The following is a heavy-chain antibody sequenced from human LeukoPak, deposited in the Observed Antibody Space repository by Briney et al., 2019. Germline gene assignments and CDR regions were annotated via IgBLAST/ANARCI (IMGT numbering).Heavy chain of an antibody. J-gene: IGHJ4*02. V-gene: IGHV3-48*03. CDR3: ARDMAATVTTPLDY. CDR2: ISSSGGTI. D-gene: IGHD4-17*01. CDR1: GFTFSSYE. Sequence: GESLRLSCAASGFTFSSYEMNWVRQAPGKGLEWVSYISSSGGTIYYADSVRGRFTISRDNAKNSLYLQMNSLRAEDTAVYYCARDMAATVTTPLDYWGQGTLVTVSS.